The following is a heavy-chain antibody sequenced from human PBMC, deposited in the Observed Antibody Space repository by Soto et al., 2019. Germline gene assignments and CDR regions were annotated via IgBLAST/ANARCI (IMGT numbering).Heavy chain of an antibody. V-gene: IGHV4-59*01. CDR2: VFYSGSA. D-gene: IGHD6-13*01. J-gene: IGHJ4*02. CDR1: GGSIGTYY. CDR3: ARSSNWFLSPFEY. Sequence: SETLSLTCTVSGGSIGTYYWSWIRQPPGKGLEWIGYVFYSGSANYNPSLKSRVTMSVDTSKNQFSLTLTSINTADTAVYYCARSSNWFLSPFEYWGPGILVTVS.